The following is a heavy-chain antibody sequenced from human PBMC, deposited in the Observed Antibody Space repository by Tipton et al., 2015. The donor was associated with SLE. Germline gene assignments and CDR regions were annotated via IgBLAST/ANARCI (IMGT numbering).Heavy chain of an antibody. Sequence: SLRLSCAASGFTFSSYAMHWVRQAPGKGLEWVAVISSDGSNKYYADSEKGRFTISRDTSKNTLYLQMNSLSAEDTAVYYCARGDPISYVFDDAFDIWGQGTMVTVSS. J-gene: IGHJ3*02. CDR1: GFTFSSYA. CDR3: ARGDPISYVFDDAFDI. CDR2: ISSDGSNK. D-gene: IGHD3-10*02. V-gene: IGHV3-30-3*01.